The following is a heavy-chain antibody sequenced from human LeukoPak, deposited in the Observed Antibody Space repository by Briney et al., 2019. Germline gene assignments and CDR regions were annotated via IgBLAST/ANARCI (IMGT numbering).Heavy chain of an antibody. CDR1: GGSISSGSYY. V-gene: IGHV4-61*02. CDR2: IYTSGST. CDR3: AREGIAAAHDAFDI. J-gene: IGHJ3*02. Sequence: SETLSLTCTVSGGSISSGSYYWSWIRQPAGKGLEWLGRIYTSGSTNYNPSLKSRVTISVDTSKNQFSLKLSSVTAADTAVYYCAREGIAAAHDAFDIWGQGTMVTVSS. D-gene: IGHD6-13*01.